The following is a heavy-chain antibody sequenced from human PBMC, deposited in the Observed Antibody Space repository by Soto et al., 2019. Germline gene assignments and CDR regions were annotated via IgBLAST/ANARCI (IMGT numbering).Heavy chain of an antibody. Sequence: GGSLRLSCAASGFTFSNAWMIWVRQAPGKGLEWVGRIKSKTDGGTKDYAAPVKGRFTISRDDSKNTLYLQMNSLKTEDTAVYYCTTDGTYYDILTGYYFSDFDYWGQGTLVTVSS. CDR1: GFTFSNAW. V-gene: IGHV3-15*01. J-gene: IGHJ4*02. D-gene: IGHD3-9*01. CDR2: IKSKTDGGTK. CDR3: TTDGTYYDILTGYYFSDFDY.